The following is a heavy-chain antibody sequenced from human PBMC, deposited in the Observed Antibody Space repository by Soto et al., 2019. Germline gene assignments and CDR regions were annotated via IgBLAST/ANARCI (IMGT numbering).Heavy chain of an antibody. D-gene: IGHD2-2*01. J-gene: IGHJ5*02. Sequence: GGSLRLSCAASGFTFNNYWMTWVRQAPGKGLEWVANIKQDGSEKYYVDSVKGRFTISRDNAKNSLYLQMNGLRAEDTAVYYCARERRCSSILCPRFDPWGQGTLVTVSS. CDR2: IKQDGSEK. V-gene: IGHV3-7*01. CDR3: ARERRCSSILCPRFDP. CDR1: GFTFNNYW.